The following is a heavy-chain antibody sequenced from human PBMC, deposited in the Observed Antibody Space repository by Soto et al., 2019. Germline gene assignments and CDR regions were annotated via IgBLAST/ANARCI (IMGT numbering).Heavy chain of an antibody. CDR3: ARETFPGYYYDSSGSYGVDV. CDR1: GYTFTGYY. J-gene: IGHJ6*02. Sequence: ASVKVSCKASGYTFTGYYMHWVRQAPGQGLEWMGWINPNSGGTNYAQKFQGRVTMTRDTSISTAYMELSRLRSDDTAVYYCARETFPGYYYDSSGSYGVDVWGQGTPVTVSS. D-gene: IGHD3-22*01. CDR2: INPNSGGT. V-gene: IGHV1-2*02.